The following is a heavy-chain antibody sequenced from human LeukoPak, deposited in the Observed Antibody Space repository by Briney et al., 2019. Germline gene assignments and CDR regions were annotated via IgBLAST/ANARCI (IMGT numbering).Heavy chain of an antibody. CDR3: ARDIYGAFDI. V-gene: IGHV4-59*01. J-gene: IGHJ3*02. CDR1: GGSISSYY. Sequence: SDTLSLTCTVSGGSISSYYWSWIRQPPGKGLEWIGYIYYSGSTNYNPSLKSRVTISVDTSKNQFSLRLSSVTAADTAVYFCARDIYGAFDIWGQGTMVTVSS. D-gene: IGHD4-17*01. CDR2: IYYSGST.